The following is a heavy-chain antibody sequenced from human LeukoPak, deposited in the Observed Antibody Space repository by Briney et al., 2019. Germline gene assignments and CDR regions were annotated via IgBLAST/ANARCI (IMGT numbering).Heavy chain of an antibody. D-gene: IGHD1-26*01. V-gene: IGHV4-39*02. CDR3: ARDIVGATIALDY. CDR2: IYYSGST. J-gene: IGHJ4*02. CDR1: CGSISSSSYY. Sequence: SETLSLTYTVSCGSISSSSYYWGRIRQPAGNGLEWIASIYYSGSTFYNPSLKSRVTISVDTSKNQFSLKLSSVTAADTAVYYCARDIVGATIALDYWGQGTLVTVSS.